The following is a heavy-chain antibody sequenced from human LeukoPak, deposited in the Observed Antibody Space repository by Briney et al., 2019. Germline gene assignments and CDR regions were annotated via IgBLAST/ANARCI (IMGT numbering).Heavy chain of an antibody. D-gene: IGHD4-17*01. J-gene: IGHJ3*02. CDR2: IYYSGTT. V-gene: IGHV4-59*11. CDR3: ARNKMTTVTYDAFDI. Sequence: SETLSLTCTVSGGSISSHYWSWIRQPPGKGLEWIGYIYYSGTTNYNPSLKSRVTISVDTSKNQFSLKLSSVTAADTAVYYCARNKMTTVTYDAFDIWGQGTMVTVSS. CDR1: GGSISSHY.